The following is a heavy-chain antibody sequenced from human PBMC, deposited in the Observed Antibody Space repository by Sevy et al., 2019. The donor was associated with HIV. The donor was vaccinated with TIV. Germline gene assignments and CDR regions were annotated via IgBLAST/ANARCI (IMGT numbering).Heavy chain of an antibody. CDR1: GFSFYTYA. CDR2: ITDNGAKT. J-gene: IGHJ4*02. D-gene: IGHD6-19*01. V-gene: IGHV3-23*01. CDR3: AKTEYTSGWFY. Sequence: GGCLRLSCPTSGFSFYTYAMTWVHQAPGKGLEWVVSITDNGAKTFYADSVKGRFTISRDNSQSTLFLHMNSLRGDDTAVYFCAKTEYTSGWFYWGQGTLVTVSS.